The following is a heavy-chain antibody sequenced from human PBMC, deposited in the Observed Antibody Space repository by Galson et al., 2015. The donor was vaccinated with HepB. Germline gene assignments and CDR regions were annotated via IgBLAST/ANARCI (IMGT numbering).Heavy chain of an antibody. Sequence: SLRLSCAASGFTFSSYSMNWVRQAPGKGLEWVAVISYDGSNKYYADSVKGRFTISRDNSKNTLYLQMNSLRAEDTAVYYCARGWSAPGYYDFWSGYYPRYYFDYWGQGTLVTVSS. J-gene: IGHJ4*02. CDR2: ISYDGSNK. CDR3: ARGWSAPGYYDFWSGYYPRYYFDY. V-gene: IGHV3-30*03. CDR1: GFTFSSYS. D-gene: IGHD3-3*01.